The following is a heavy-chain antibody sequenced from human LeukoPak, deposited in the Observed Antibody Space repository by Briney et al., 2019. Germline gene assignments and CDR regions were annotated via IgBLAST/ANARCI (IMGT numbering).Heavy chain of an antibody. J-gene: IGHJ4*02. D-gene: IGHD1-1*01. CDR3: ARDLVWNDFEGEEGGQDY. CDR2: ISGSTSTI. V-gene: IGHV3-48*01. CDR1: GFTFTTYS. Sequence: QPGGSLRLSCAASGFTFTTYSMNWVRQAPGKGLEWVSYISGSTSTIKYADSVKGRFTISRDNAKNSLYLQMNSLRAEDTAVYYCARDLVWNDFEGEEGGQDYWGQGALVTVSS.